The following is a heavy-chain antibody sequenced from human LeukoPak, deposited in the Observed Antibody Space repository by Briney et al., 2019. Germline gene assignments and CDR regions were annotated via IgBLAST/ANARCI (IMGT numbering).Heavy chain of an antibody. CDR1: GGSITSSSYY. V-gene: IGHV4-39*01. D-gene: IGHD5-24*01. J-gene: IGHJ4*02. CDR3: ARGRRDGYNLEYFDK. CDR2: FYYSGST. Sequence: PSETLSLTCTVSGGSITSSSYYWGWIRQPPGKGLQWIGSFYYSGSTYYNPSLKSRVTIYVDTSKNQFSLKLSSVTAADTAVYYCARGRRDGYNLEYFDKWGQETLVTVSS.